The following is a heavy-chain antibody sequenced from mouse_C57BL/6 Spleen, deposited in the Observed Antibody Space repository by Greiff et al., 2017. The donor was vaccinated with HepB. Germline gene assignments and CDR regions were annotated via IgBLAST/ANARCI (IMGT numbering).Heavy chain of an antibody. D-gene: IGHD1-1*01. CDR1: GFTFSDYG. CDR3: ARRGPETYYYGSAPDV. J-gene: IGHJ1*03. V-gene: IGHV5-17*01. CDR2: ISSGSSTI. Sequence: EVQVVESGVGLVKPGGSLKLSCAASGFTFSDYGMHWVRQAPEKGLEWVAYISSGSSTIYYADTVKGRFTISRDNAKNTLFLQMTSLRSEDTAMYYCARRGPETYYYGSAPDVWGTGTTVTVSS.